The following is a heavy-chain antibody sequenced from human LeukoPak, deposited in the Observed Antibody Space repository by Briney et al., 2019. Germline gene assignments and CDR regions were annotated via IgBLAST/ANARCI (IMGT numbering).Heavy chain of an antibody. V-gene: IGHV3-74*01. CDR1: GLTFSTYW. J-gene: IGHJ4*02. D-gene: IGHD1-26*01. CDR3: VKVVGATLDY. Sequence: GGSLRLSCAASGLTFSTYWMHWVRQAPGKGLVWVSRINSDGSSTSYADSVKGRFTISRDNAKNTLYLQMSSLRAEDTAVYYCVKVVGATLDYWGQGTLVTVSS. CDR2: INSDGSST.